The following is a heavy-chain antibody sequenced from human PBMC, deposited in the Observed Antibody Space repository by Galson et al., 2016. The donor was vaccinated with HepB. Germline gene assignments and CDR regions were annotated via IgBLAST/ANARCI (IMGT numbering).Heavy chain of an antibody. V-gene: IGHV3-30*14. CDR3: ARDIHTVTVPPYFYGLDV. D-gene: IGHD4-17*01. CDR2: TSYDGGIK. J-gene: IGHJ6*04. Sequence: SLRLSCAASGFSFRSYAMHWVRQAPGKGLEWVGLTSYDGGIKFYADSVRGRFTISRDNSKNTLYVQMNSLRPEDTAVYYCARDIHTVTVPPYFYGLDVWGKGTTVTVSS. CDR1: GFSFRSYA.